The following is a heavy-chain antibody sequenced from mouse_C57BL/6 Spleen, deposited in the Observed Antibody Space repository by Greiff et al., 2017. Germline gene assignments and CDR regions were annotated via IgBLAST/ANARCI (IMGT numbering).Heavy chain of an antibody. J-gene: IGHJ1*03. CDR2: FYPRSGNT. Sequence: VKVVESGAELARPGASVKLSCKASGYTFTSYGISWVKQRTGQGLEWIGEFYPRSGNTYYNEKFKGKATLTADKSSSTAYMELRSLTSEDSAVYFCARENYAPNFDVWGTGTTVTVSS. V-gene: IGHV1-81*01. CDR1: GYTFTSYG. CDR3: ARENYAPNFDV. D-gene: IGHD1-1*02.